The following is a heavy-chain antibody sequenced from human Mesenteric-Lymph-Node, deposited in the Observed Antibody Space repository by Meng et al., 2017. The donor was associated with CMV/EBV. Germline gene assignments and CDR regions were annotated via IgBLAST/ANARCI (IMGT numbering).Heavy chain of an antibody. V-gene: IGHV4-34*01. Sequence: VHFHQWVGGVLKPSETLFVSCAVYGGSFSAYYWKWIRKSPGKGLEWIGEINHSGSTTYNPSFTSRIIISVDTSTNQISLNMSSVTAADTAVYYCARGSSYDILTGYFDYWGQGALVTVSS. D-gene: IGHD3-9*01. CDR2: INHSGST. CDR3: ARGSSYDILTGYFDY. J-gene: IGHJ4*02. CDR1: GGSFSAYY.